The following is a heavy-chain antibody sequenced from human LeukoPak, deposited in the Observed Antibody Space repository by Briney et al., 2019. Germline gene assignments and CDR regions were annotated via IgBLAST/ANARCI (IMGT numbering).Heavy chain of an antibody. V-gene: IGHV4-39*07. Sequence: SETLSLTCTVSGGSISSGSYYWSWIRQPAGKGLEWIGSIYYSGSTYYNPPLKSRVTISVDTSKNQFSLKLSSVTAADTAVYYCACLVGASPSDYWGQGTLVTVSS. D-gene: IGHD1-26*01. J-gene: IGHJ4*02. CDR1: GGSISSGSYY. CDR3: ACLVGASPSDY. CDR2: IYYSGST.